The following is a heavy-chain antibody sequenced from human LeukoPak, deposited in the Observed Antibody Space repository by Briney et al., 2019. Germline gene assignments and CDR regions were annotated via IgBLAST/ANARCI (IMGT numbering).Heavy chain of an antibody. CDR3: ARQSRFNWFDP. CDR1: GYSISSGYY. Sequence: SETLSLTCAVSGYSISSGYYWGWIRPPPGKGLEWIGSIYHSGSTYYNPSLKSRVTISVDTSKNQFSLKLSSVTAADTAVYYCARQSRFNWFDPWGQGTLVTVSS. D-gene: IGHD2-2*01. J-gene: IGHJ5*02. CDR2: IYHSGST. V-gene: IGHV4-38-2*01.